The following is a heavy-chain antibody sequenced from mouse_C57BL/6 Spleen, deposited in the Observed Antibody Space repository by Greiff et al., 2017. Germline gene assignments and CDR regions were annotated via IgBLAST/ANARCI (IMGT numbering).Heavy chain of an antibody. J-gene: IGHJ1*03. CDR3: ARPYYYGRGYFDV. D-gene: IGHD1-1*01. CDR1: GYTFTSYW. V-gene: IGHV1-69*01. CDR2: IDPSDSYT. Sequence: VQLQQPGAELVKPGASVKMSCKASGYTFTSYWMHWVKQRPGQGLEWIGEIDPSDSYTNYNQKFKGKSTLTVDNSSSTAYMQLSSLTSEDSAVYYCARPYYYGRGYFDVWGTGTTVTVSS.